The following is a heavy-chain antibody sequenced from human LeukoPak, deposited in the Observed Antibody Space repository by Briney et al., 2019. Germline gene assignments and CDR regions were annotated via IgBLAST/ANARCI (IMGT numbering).Heavy chain of an antibody. Sequence: GGSLRLSCAASGFTFSSYSMNWVRQAPGKGLEWVSYISSSSSTIYYADSVKGRFTISRDNAKNSLYLQMNSLRAEDTAVYYCVRVTSGYGFHFDYWGQGTLVTVSS. CDR1: GFTFSSYS. CDR3: VRVTSGYGFHFDY. D-gene: IGHD5-12*01. J-gene: IGHJ4*02. V-gene: IGHV3-48*01. CDR2: ISSSSSTI.